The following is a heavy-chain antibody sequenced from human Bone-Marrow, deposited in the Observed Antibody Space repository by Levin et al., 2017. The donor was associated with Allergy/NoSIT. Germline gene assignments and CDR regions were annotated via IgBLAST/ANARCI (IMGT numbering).Heavy chain of an antibody. V-gene: IGHV4-39*01. CDR2: IYYSGKT. CDR3: ARLDPVY. Sequence: KPSETLSLTCAVSGGSISSSNYYWGWIRQPPGKGLEWIATIYYSGKTYYNPSLKSRVTISADTSKNQFSLKLNSVTAADTAVYHCARLDPVYWGQGALVTVSS. CDR1: GGSISSSNYY. J-gene: IGHJ4*02. D-gene: IGHD1-1*01.